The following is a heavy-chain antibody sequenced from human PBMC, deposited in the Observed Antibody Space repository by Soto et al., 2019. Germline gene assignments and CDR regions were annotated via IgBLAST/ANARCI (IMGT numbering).Heavy chain of an antibody. Sequence: GGSLRLSCAASGFTFSSSAMSWVRQAPGKGLEWVSSIGAGYTPYYADSGKGRFTISSDNSKNILHLQMNSLRDEDTAVYYCAKRDEVAGKRYYFDYWGQGTLVTVSS. CDR3: AKRDEVAGKRYYFDY. J-gene: IGHJ4*02. D-gene: IGHD6-19*01. V-gene: IGHV3-23*01. CDR1: GFTFSSSA. CDR2: SIGAGYTP.